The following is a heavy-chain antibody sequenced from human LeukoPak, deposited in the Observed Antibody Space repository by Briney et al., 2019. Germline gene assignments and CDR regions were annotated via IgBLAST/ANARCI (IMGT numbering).Heavy chain of an antibody. D-gene: IGHD5-18*01. CDR3: ARLYRYSYGYKFERIDPDY. V-gene: IGHV1-8*01. CDR2: MNPNSGNT. Sequence: ASVKVSCKASGYTFTSYDINWVRQATGQGLEWMGWMNPNSGNTGYAQKFQGRVTMTRNTSISTAYMELSSLRSEDTVVYYCARLYRYSYGYKFERIDPDYWGQGTLVTVSS. CDR1: GYTFTSYD. J-gene: IGHJ4*02.